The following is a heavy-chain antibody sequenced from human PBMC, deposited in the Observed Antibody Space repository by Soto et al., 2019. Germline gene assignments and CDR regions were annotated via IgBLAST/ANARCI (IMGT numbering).Heavy chain of an antibody. D-gene: IGHD3-16*01. Sequence: SETLSLTCTVSGGSISSYYWSWIRQPPGKGLEWIGYIYYSWSTNYNPSLKSRVTISVDTSKNQFSLKLSSVTAADTAVYYCARDHAYSAYWAFDYWGQGALVTVSS. CDR1: GGSISSYY. CDR3: ARDHAYSAYWAFDY. CDR2: IYYSWST. J-gene: IGHJ4*02. V-gene: IGHV4-59*01.